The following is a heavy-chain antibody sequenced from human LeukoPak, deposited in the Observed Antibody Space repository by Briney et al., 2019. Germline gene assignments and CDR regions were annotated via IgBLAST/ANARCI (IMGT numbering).Heavy chain of an antibody. CDR2: INPNSGGT. V-gene: IGHV1-2*02. CDR1: GYTFTGYY. Sequence: ASVKVSCKASGYTFTGYYMHWVRQAPGRGLEWMGWINPNSGGTNYAQKFQGRVTMTRDTSISTAYMELSRLRSDDTAVYYCARVMYDNWNYHANFDYWGQGTLVTVSS. CDR3: ARVMYDNWNYHANFDY. J-gene: IGHJ4*02. D-gene: IGHD1-7*01.